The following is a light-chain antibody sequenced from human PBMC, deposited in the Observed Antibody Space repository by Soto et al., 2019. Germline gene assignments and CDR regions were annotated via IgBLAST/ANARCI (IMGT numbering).Light chain of an antibody. V-gene: IGKV1-5*01. CDR1: QSSRTW. CDR2: DAP. Sequence: IQRTQSPSTVSASVGDGVTITGRASQSSRTWLAWYQQKPGNPPKLLIYDAPTLESGVSSGFSVSGSGTEFTLTISSLQPDDFAAYYCQQYNSYPYPFGQGTKLEIK. J-gene: IGKJ2*01. CDR3: QQYNSYPYP.